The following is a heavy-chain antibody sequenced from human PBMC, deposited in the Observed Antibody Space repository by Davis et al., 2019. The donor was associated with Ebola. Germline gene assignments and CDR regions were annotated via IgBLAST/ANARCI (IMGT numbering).Heavy chain of an antibody. CDR1: GFTFSSYS. J-gene: IGHJ5*02. V-gene: IGHV3-21*01. CDR2: ISSSSSYI. Sequence: GESLKISCAASGFTFSSYSMNWVRQAPGKGLEWVSSISSSSSYIYYADSVKGRFTISRDNAKNSLYLQMNSLRAEDTAVYYCASSYCSSTSCYLDSPFDPWGQGTLVTVSS. D-gene: IGHD2-2*01. CDR3: ASSYCSSTSCYLDSPFDP.